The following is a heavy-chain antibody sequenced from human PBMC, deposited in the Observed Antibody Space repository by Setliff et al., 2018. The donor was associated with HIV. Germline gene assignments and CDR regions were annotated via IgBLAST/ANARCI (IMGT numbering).Heavy chain of an antibody. CDR2: IYNSAST. J-gene: IGHJ4*02. CDR3: ARTSYNFWGGPDS. Sequence: SETLSLTCTVSGASINSGYDYWVWIRQPPGKGLQWIGSIYNSASTYYSPSLKRRVIMSVDTSKNRFSLRLSSVSAADMAVYYCARTSYNFWGGPDSWGQGTLVTVSS. D-gene: IGHD3-3*01. CDR1: GASINSGYDY. V-gene: IGHV4-39*02.